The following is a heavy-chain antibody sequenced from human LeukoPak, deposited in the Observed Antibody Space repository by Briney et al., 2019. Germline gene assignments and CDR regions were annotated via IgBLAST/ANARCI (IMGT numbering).Heavy chain of an antibody. CDR3: ARVKVRRSFNGGYNFDY. V-gene: IGHV4-59*11. CDR1: GGSTSSHY. J-gene: IGHJ4*02. D-gene: IGHD5-24*01. CDR2: IYYSGST. Sequence: PSETLSLTCTVSGGSTSSHYWSWIRQPPGKGLEWIGYIYYSGSTNYNPSLKSRVTISVDTSKNQFSLKLSSVTAADTAVYYCARVKVRRSFNGGYNFDYWGQGTLVTVSS.